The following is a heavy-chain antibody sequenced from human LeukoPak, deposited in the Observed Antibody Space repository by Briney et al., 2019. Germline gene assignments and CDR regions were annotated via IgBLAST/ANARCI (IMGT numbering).Heavy chain of an antibody. V-gene: IGHV3-21*01. Sequence: GGSLRLSCAASGFDFNNYNMNWVRQAPGKGLEWVSSTTSSGTYIYYADSVKGRFTISRDNAKNSLYLQMNSLRPEDTAVYYCARDPYSGSYGDYYYYMDVWGKGTTVTISS. CDR2: TTSSGTYI. J-gene: IGHJ6*03. CDR1: GFDFNNYN. CDR3: ARDPYSGSYGDYYYYMDV. D-gene: IGHD1-26*01.